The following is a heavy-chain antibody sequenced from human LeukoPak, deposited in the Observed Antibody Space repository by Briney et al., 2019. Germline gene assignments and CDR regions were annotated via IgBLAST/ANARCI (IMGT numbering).Heavy chain of an antibody. CDR2: IYYSGST. Sequence: RPSQTLSLTCTVSGGSISSGGYYWSWIRQHPGKGLEWIGYIYYSGSTYYNPSLKSRVTISVDTSKNQFSLKLSSVTAADTAVYYCARVHPNYYGSGSLFPNGAWFDPWGQGTLVTVSS. CDR3: ARVHPNYYGSGSLFPNGAWFDP. J-gene: IGHJ5*02. V-gene: IGHV4-31*03. D-gene: IGHD3-10*01. CDR1: GGSISSGGYY.